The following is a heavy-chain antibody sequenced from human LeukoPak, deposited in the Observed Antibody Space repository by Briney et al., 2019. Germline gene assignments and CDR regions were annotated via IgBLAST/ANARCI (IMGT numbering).Heavy chain of an antibody. V-gene: IGHV3-21*01. CDR3: ARDGIFDY. CDR2: IRSGSTYI. CDR1: GFTFSDYH. J-gene: IGHJ4*02. Sequence: GGSLRLSCAASGFTFSDYHMHWVRQAPGKGLEWVSSIRSGSTYINYADSVKGRFTISRDDAKNSLYLQMNSLRAEDTAVYYCARDGIFDYWGQGTLVTVSS.